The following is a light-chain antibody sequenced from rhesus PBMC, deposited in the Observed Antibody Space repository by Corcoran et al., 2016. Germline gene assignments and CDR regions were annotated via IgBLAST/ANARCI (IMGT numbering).Light chain of an antibody. Sequence: QAALTQPRPVSGSPGQSVTISCTGTSSDIGYYNYVSWYQQHPGTAPKLLIYEVNKRPSGVSDRFSGSKSGHTASLTISGLQAEDEADYYCSSYAGSNTFIFGAGTRLTV. CDR3: SSYAGSNTFI. V-gene: IGLV2-32*02. CDR2: EVN. J-gene: IGLJ1*01. CDR1: SSDIGYYNY.